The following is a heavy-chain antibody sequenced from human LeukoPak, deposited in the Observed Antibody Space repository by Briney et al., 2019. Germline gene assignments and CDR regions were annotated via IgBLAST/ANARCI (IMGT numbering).Heavy chain of an antibody. J-gene: IGHJ3*02. CDR1: GGSISSGSYY. Sequence: SETLSLTCTVSGGSISSGSYYWSWIRQPAGKGLEWIGRIYTSGSTNYYPSLKSRVTISVDTSKNQFSLKLSSVTAADTAVYYCARGRDIVVVPATNALDIWGQGTMVTGSS. D-gene: IGHD2-2*01. CDR2: IYTSGST. CDR3: ARGRDIVVVPATNALDI. V-gene: IGHV4-61*02.